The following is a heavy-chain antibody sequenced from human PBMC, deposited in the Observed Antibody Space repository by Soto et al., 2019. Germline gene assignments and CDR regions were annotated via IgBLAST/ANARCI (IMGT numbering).Heavy chain of an antibody. CDR3: AGDGIGGTVFRGFCDY. CDR2: IWYDGSNK. Sequence: QKYLVESGGGVVQPGGSLRLSCVASGSIFSGYGMHWVRQAPGKGLEWVAVIWYDGSNKYYADSVKGRITISGDNSKNMLYLQMDSLRAKDTYVYYGAGDGIGGTVFRGFCDYWGQGTLVTVSS. CDR1: GSIFSGYG. D-gene: IGHD1-7*01. V-gene: IGHV3-33*01. J-gene: IGHJ4*02.